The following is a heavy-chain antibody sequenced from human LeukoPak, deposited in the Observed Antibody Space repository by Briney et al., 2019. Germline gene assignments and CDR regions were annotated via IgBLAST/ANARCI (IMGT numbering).Heavy chain of an antibody. CDR1: GGSFSGYY. J-gene: IGHJ4*02. CDR2: INHSGST. Sequence: PSETLSLTCAVYGGSFSGYYWSWIRQPPGKGLEWIGEINHSGSTNYNPSLKSRVTISVDTSKNQFSLKLSSVTAADTAVYYCAKDSGPGTVPNFDYWGQGTLVTVSS. V-gene: IGHV4-34*01. CDR3: AKDSGPGTVPNFDY. D-gene: IGHD1-26*01.